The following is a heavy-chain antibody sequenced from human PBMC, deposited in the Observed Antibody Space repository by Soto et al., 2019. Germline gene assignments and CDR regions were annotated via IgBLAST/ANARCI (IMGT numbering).Heavy chain of an antibody. CDR2: IFFTGST. Sequence: PSETLSLTCTVSGGSISSGGYYWSWIRQHPGKGLEWIGYIFFTGSTLYNPSLKSRVAISIDTSRNQFSLIVNSVTAADTAVYYCASSNIAAAGFYYYGMDVWGRGTTVTVSS. V-gene: IGHV4-31*03. D-gene: IGHD6-13*01. CDR1: GGSISSGGYY. J-gene: IGHJ6*02. CDR3: ASSNIAAAGFYYYGMDV.